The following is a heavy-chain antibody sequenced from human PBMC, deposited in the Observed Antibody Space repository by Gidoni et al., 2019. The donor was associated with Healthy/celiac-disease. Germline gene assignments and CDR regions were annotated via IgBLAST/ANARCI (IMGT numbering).Heavy chain of an antibody. D-gene: IGHD1-26*01. Sequence: VQLVESGGGLVQSGGSLRLSCAASGFTFSDHYMDWVRQAPGKGLEWVGRSRNKANGYTTEYAASVKGRFTISRDDAKNSLFLQMNSLETEDTAVYFCARLYSGGYTPVDYWGQGTLVTVSS. CDR3: ARLYSGGYTPVDY. CDR1: GFTFSDHY. CDR2: SRNKANGYTT. V-gene: IGHV3-72*01. J-gene: IGHJ4*02.